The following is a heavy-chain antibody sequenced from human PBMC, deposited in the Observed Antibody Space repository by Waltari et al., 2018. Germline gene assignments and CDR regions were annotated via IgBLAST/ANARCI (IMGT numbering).Heavy chain of an antibody. Sequence: EVQLLESGGGLVQPGGSLRLSCAASGFTFSSYAMSWVRQAPGKGLEGVSVIYGGGSSTYYADSGKGRFTISRDNSKNTLYLQMNSLRAEDTAVYYCAHNRGFIYYYYYMDVWGKGTTVTVSS. CDR3: AHNRGFIYYYYYMDV. CDR1: GFTFSSYA. CDR2: IYGGGSST. J-gene: IGHJ6*03. V-gene: IGHV3-23*03. D-gene: IGHD3-10*01.